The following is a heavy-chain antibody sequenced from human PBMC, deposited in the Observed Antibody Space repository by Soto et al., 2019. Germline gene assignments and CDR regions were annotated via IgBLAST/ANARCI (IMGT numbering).Heavy chain of an antibody. Sequence: GESLKISCKGSGYSFTSYWIGWVRQMPGKGLEWMGIIYPGDSDTRYSPSFQGQVTISADKSISTAYLQWSSLKASDTAMYYCARQKGYCSGGSCYSTASYYYGMDVWGQGTTVTVSS. D-gene: IGHD2-15*01. CDR3: ARQKGYCSGGSCYSTASYYYGMDV. CDR1: GYSFTSYW. CDR2: IYPGDSDT. J-gene: IGHJ6*02. V-gene: IGHV5-51*01.